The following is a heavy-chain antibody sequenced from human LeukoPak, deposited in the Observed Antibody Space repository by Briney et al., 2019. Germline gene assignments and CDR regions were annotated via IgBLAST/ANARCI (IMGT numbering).Heavy chain of an antibody. J-gene: IGHJ4*02. CDR3: ARGFLQLTPYYFDY. V-gene: IGHV3-66*01. D-gene: IGHD1-1*01. CDR1: GFDVSINY. Sequence: GGSLRLSCAASGFDVSINYMNWIRQSPEKGLEWVSIIHNDGSTYYADSVKGRFTVSSDNSKNTVSLQMDSLRVDDTGIYYCARGFLQLTPYYFDYWGQGALVTVSS. CDR2: IHNDGST.